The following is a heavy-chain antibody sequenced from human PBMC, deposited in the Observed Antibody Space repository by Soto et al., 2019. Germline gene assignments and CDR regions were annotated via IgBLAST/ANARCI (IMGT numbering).Heavy chain of an antibody. V-gene: IGHV4-59*08. Sequence: SETLSLTCTFSGGAISSYYWTWIRQPPGKGLEWIGYIYYSGSTNYNPSLKSRITINPDTSNNQSSLQLNSVTPDDTAVSYRARLVGNSWLASWRQGTPVTVSS. CDR2: IYYSGST. CDR1: GGAISSYY. CDR3: ARLVGNSWLAS. J-gene: IGHJ5*01. D-gene: IGHD2-2*01.